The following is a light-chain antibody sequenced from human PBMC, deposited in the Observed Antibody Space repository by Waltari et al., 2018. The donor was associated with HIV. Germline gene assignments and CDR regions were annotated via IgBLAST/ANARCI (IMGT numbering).Light chain of an antibody. V-gene: IGKV3-20*01. CDR2: GAS. CDR1: QSVDSDY. J-gene: IGKJ2*01. Sequence: VLTQSPRTLSLSPGEGATLSCRASQSVDSDYLAWYQQKPGQPPRLLIYGASSRASGIPDRFSGSGSGTDFNLTINRLEAEDFGMYYCQQYESALYTFGQGTNLESK. CDR3: QQYESALYT.